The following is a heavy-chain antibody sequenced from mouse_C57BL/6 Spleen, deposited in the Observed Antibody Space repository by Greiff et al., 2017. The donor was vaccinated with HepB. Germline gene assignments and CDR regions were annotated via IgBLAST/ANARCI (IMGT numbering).Heavy chain of an antibody. CDR2: ISSGGDYI. D-gene: IGHD3-1*01. CDR3: TRDWANAWFAY. V-gene: IGHV5-9-1*02. CDR1: GFTFSSYA. Sequence: EVQRVESGEGLVKPGGSLKLSCAASGFTFSSYAMSWVRQTPEKRLEWVAYISSGGDYIYYADTVKGRFTISRDNARNTLYLQMSSLKSEDTAMYYCTRDWANAWFAYWGQGTLDTVSA. J-gene: IGHJ3*01.